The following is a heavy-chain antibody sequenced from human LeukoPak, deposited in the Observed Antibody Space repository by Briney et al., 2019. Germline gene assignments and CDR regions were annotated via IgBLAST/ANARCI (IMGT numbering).Heavy chain of an antibody. J-gene: IGHJ2*01. D-gene: IGHD1-14*01. CDR1: GFTFSNYG. CDR3: ASPGVESSRNLHFGL. Sequence: GGSLRLSCAASGFTFSNYGMHWVRQAPGKGREWVAVISYDGNNKYSADSVRGRFTISRDNSKDTLYLEMNSLRAEDTAVYSCASPGVESSRNLHFGLWGRGTLVTVSS. V-gene: IGHV3-30*03. CDR2: ISYDGNNK.